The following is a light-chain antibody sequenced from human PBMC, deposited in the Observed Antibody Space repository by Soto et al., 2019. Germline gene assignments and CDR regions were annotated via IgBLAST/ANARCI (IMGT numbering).Light chain of an antibody. J-gene: IGKJ1*01. CDR1: QSVSSSY. Sequence: EIVLTQSPGTLSLSPGERATLSCRASQSVSSSYLAWYQQKPGQAPRLLIYGASSRATGSPDRFSGRGSGTDFTLTISRLEPEGFAVYYCQQYGSSATWKFGQGTKVESK. CDR2: GAS. CDR3: QQYGSSATWK. V-gene: IGKV3-20*01.